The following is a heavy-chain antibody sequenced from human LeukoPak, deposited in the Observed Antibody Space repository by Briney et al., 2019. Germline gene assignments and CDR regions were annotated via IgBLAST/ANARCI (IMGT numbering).Heavy chain of an antibody. J-gene: IGHJ4*02. D-gene: IGHD1-14*01. CDR3: TRYNNDHFDY. V-gene: IGHV3-33*01. CDR2: IAYDGSRA. CDR1: GFTFGGYG. Sequence: GGSLRLSCAGSGFTFGGYGMHWFRQTPGKGLEWVAVIAYDGSRAFYADSVKGPFTISRDNSKNTMSVQMDDQRAEDTAVYYCTRYNNDHFDYWGQGTLVTVSS.